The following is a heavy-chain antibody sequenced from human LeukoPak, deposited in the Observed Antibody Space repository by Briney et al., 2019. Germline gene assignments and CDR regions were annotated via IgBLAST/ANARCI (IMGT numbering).Heavy chain of an antibody. V-gene: IGHV1-2*02. CDR1: GYTFTGYY. Sequence: ASVKVSCKASGYTFTGYYMHWVRQAPGQGLEWMGWINPNSGGTNYAQKFQGRVTMTRDTSISTAYMELSRLRSDDTAVYYCARVAVDYWLLDYWGRGTLVTVSS. CDR3: ARVAVDYWLLDY. CDR2: INPNSGGT. D-gene: IGHD5-12*01. J-gene: IGHJ4*02.